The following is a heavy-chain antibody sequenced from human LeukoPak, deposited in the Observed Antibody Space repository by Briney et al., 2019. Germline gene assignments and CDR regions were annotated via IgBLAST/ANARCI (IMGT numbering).Heavy chain of an antibody. CDR1: GYSFTSYL. Sequence: ASVKVSCKASGYSFTSYLISWVRQVPGQGLAWMGWISGHNGNTDYAQKFKDRVTLTTDTSSSTAYMELGSLTSDDTAVYFCARIWAEFQLVSDFWGQGTLVTVSP. D-gene: IGHD6-13*01. CDR2: ISGHNGNT. V-gene: IGHV1-18*01. J-gene: IGHJ4*02. CDR3: ARIWAEFQLVSDF.